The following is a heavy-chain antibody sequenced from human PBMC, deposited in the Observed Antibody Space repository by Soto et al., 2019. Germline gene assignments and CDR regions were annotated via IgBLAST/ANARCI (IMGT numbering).Heavy chain of an antibody. J-gene: IGHJ6*02. D-gene: IGHD6-6*01. CDR3: ARGPIAARLWYYYYGMDV. Sequence: GASVKVSCKASGGTFSSYAISWVRQAPGQGLEWMGGIIPIFGTANYAQKFQDRVTITADESTSTAYMELSSLRSEDTAVYYCARGPIAARLWYYYYGMDVWGQGTTVTVSS. CDR2: IIPIFGTA. V-gene: IGHV1-69*13. CDR1: GGTFSSYA.